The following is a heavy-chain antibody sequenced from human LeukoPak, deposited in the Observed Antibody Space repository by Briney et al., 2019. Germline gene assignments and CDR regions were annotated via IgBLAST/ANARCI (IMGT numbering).Heavy chain of an antibody. CDR3: ARVGGYYPYYFDY. J-gene: IGHJ4*02. CDR2: IYYSGST. V-gene: IGHV4-39*07. CDR1: GGSISSSSYY. Sequence: SETLSLTCTVSGGSISSSSYYWGWIRQPPGKGLEWIGSIYYSGSTYYNPSLKSRVTISVDTSKNHFSLKLSSVTAADTAVYYCARVGGYYPYYFDYWGQGTLVTVSS. D-gene: IGHD3-3*01.